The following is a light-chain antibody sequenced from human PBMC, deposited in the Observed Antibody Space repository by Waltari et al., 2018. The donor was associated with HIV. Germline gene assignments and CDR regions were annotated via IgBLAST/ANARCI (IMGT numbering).Light chain of an antibody. CDR2: KAS. CDR1: QSISNW. Sequence: DIQMTQSLSTLSASVGDRVTLTCRASQSISNWLTWYQQKPGNAPKLLIYKASTLEGGVPSRFRGSGSGTEFTLTINSLQPDDFATYFCQQYYLTPCTFGQGARVEIK. J-gene: IGKJ5*01. CDR3: QQYYLTPCT. V-gene: IGKV1-5*03.